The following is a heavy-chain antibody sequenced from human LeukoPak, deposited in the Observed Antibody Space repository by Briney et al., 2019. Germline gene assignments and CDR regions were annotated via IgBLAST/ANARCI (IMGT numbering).Heavy chain of an antibody. D-gene: IGHD6-13*01. CDR1: GGSISSYY. J-gene: IGHJ4*02. CDR2: IYTSGST. CDR3: ARDEGGIAASPFDY. V-gene: IGHV4-4*07. Sequence: PSETLSLTCTVSGGSISSYYWSWIRQPPGKGLEWIGRIYTSGSTNYNPSLKSRVTMSVDTSKNQFSLKLSSVTAADTAVYYCARDEGGIAASPFDYWGQGTLVTVSS.